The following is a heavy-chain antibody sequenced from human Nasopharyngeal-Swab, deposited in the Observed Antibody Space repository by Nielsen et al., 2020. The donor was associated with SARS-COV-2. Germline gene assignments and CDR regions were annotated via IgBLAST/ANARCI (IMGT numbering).Heavy chain of an antibody. CDR2: IVVGSGNT. V-gene: IGHV1-58*01. CDR3: AKDDEYSSSWYNYYYGMDV. D-gene: IGHD6-13*01. CDR1: GFTFTSSA. Sequence: SVKVSCKASGFTFTSSAVQWVRQARGQRLEWIGWIVVGSGNTNYAQKFQERVTITRDMSTSTAYMELSSLRSEDTAVYYCAKDDEYSSSWYNYYYGMDVWGQGTTVTVSS. J-gene: IGHJ6*02.